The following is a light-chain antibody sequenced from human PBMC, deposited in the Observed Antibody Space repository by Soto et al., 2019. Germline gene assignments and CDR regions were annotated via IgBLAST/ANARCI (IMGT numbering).Light chain of an antibody. Sequence: DIQITHSPSSLSETVGDRVTITCRASQSISSYLNWYQQKPGKAPKLLIYAASSLQSGVPSRFSGSGSGTDFTLTISSLQPEDFATYYCQQSYSTPLTFGGGTKVDIK. V-gene: IGKV1-39*01. CDR1: QSISSY. J-gene: IGKJ4*01. CDR2: AAS. CDR3: QQSYSTPLT.